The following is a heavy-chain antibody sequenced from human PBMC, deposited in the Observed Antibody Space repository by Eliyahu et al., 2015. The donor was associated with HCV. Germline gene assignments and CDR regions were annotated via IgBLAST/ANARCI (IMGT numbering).Heavy chain of an antibody. J-gene: IGHJ4*02. D-gene: IGHD3-10*01. CDR2: ISYDGSNK. V-gene: IGHV3-30*18. Sequence: QVQLVESGGGVVQPGRSLRLSCAASGFXFSSYGMHWVRQAPGKGLEWVAVISYDGSNKYYADSVKGRFTISRDNSKNTLYLQMNSLRAEDTAVYYCAKDRRGSYYGSGSYLVYWGQGTLVTVSS. CDR1: GFXFSSYG. CDR3: AKDRRGSYYGSGSYLVY.